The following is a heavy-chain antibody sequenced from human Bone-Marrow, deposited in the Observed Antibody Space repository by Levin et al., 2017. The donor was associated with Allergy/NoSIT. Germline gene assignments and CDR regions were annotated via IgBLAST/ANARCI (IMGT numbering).Heavy chain of an antibody. V-gene: IGHV1-69*13. CDR1: GDTFSNYA. CDR2: ILPVSGTT. Sequence: ASVKVSCKPSGDTFSNYAISWVRQAPGQGLEWMGGILPVSGTTNSAQKFQGRATFSADESTRTVYMELSRLRSEDTAVYFCTRGRGPHYFDQWGQGTLVTVSS. J-gene: IGHJ4*02. D-gene: IGHD3-10*01. CDR3: TRGRGPHYFDQ.